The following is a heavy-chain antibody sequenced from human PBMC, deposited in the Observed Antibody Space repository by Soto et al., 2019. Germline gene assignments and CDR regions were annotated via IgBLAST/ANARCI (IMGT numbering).Heavy chain of an antibody. CDR3: ARGKLRFGDLLYYYYGMDV. Sequence: QVQLVQSGAEVKKPGASVKVSCKASGYTFTSYGISWVRQAPGQGLEWMGWISAYNGNTNYAQKLQGRVTMTTDTATSTAYMELRSLRSDDTAVYYCARGKLRFGDLLYYYYGMDVWGQGTTVTVSS. CDR2: ISAYNGNT. CDR1: GYTFTSYG. V-gene: IGHV1-18*01. D-gene: IGHD3-10*01. J-gene: IGHJ6*02.